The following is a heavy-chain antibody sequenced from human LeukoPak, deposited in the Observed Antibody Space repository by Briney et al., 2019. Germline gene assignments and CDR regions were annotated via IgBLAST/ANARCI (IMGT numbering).Heavy chain of an antibody. J-gene: IGHJ4*02. V-gene: IGHV1-69*04. CDR2: IIPILGIA. D-gene: IGHD3-9*01. CDR1: GGTFSSYA. Sequence: SVKVSCKASGGTFSSYAISWVRQAPGQGLEWMERIIPILGIANYAQKFQGRVTITADKSTSTAYMELSSLRSEDTAVYYCARAILRYFDWLPYYFDYWGQGTLVTVSS. CDR3: ARAILRYFDWLPYYFDY.